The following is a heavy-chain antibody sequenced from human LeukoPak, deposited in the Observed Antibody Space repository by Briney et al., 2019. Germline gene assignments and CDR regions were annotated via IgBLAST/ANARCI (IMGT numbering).Heavy chain of an antibody. CDR2: MSSSDDGR. D-gene: IGHD5-18*01. CDR1: GFSFSSYA. V-gene: IGHV3-23*01. CDR3: ARDSGHVDTAMAYGY. J-gene: IGHJ4*02. Sequence: GGSLRLSCATSGFSFSSYAMSWVRQAPGKGLEWVSAMSSSDDGRYYAASVRGRFTISRDTSRSTLYLQMNSLRAEDTAVYYCARDSGHVDTAMAYGYWGQGTLVTVSS.